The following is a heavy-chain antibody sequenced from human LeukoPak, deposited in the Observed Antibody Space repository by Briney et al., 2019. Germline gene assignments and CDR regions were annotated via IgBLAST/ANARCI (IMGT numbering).Heavy chain of an antibody. CDR3: ARSRYRPIFDY. J-gene: IGHJ4*02. V-gene: IGHV3-48*03. CDR1: GFTFSSYE. CDR2: ISSSGSTI. Sequence: TGGSLRLSCAASGFTFSSYEMNWLRQAPGKGLEWVSYISSSGSTIYYADSVKGRFTISRDNAKNSLYLQMNSLRAEDTAVYYCARSRYRPIFDYWGQGTLVTVSS. D-gene: IGHD5-18*01.